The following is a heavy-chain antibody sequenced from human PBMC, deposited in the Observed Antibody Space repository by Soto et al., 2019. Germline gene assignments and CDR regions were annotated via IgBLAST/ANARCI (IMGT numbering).Heavy chain of an antibody. J-gene: IGHJ5*02. D-gene: IGHD2-2*01. CDR3: ATHAWDL. Sequence: EVQLLESGGGLVQPGGSLRLSCAASGFTFSRYDMSWVRQAPGKGLEWVSAINGGRSFYGDSVEGRFTVSRDNSKNTLYLQMNSLRVEDTAIYYCATHAWDLWGPGTLVTVSS. CDR2: INGGRS. CDR1: GFTFSRYD. V-gene: IGHV3-23*01.